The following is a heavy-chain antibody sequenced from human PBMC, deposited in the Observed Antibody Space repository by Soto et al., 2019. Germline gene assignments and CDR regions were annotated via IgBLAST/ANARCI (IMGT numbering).Heavy chain of an antibody. CDR3: ARASMVRGVITLYYYYYYYMDV. CDR2: ISSSSSYI. CDR1: GFTFSSYS. V-gene: IGHV3-21*01. Sequence: EVQLVESGGGLVKPGGSLRLSCAASGFTFSSYSMNWVRQAPGKGLEWVSSISSSSSYIYYADSVKDRFTISRDNAKNSLYLQMNSLRAEDTAVYYCARASMVRGVITLYYYYYYYMDVWGKGTTVTVSS. J-gene: IGHJ6*03. D-gene: IGHD3-10*01.